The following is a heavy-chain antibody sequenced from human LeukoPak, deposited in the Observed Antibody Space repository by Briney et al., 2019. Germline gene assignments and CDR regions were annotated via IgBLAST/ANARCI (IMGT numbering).Heavy chain of an antibody. J-gene: IGHJ4*02. CDR1: GFTFNSFG. D-gene: IGHD3-22*01. V-gene: IGHV3-30*03. Sequence: GGSLRLSCATSGFTFNSFGMHWARQAPGKGLEWVAFISYDGSNTYYADSLKGRFAISRDISKNTLYLQVNSLRAEDTAVYYCSVNMGSGYRFDYWGQGTLVTVSS. CDR3: SVNMGSGYRFDY. CDR2: ISYDGSNT.